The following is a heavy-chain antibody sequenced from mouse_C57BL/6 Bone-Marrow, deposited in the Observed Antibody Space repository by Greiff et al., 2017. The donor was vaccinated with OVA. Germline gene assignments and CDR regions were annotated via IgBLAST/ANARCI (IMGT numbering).Heavy chain of an antibody. J-gene: IGHJ2*01. CDR3: SEDSSVYYCAWTSNWGFDD. D-gene: IGHD4-1*01. Sequence: QVHVKQSGPELARPWASVKISCPAFYTFSRRVHFAIRDTNYWMQWVKQRPGQGLEWFGALYPGHGDPSYNQKFKGKATLTADKSSSTAYMRLSSLTSEDSSVYYCAWTSNWGFDDWGQGTTLTVSS. CDR1: YTFSRRVH. CDR2: GQGLEWFG. V-gene: IGHV1-87*01.